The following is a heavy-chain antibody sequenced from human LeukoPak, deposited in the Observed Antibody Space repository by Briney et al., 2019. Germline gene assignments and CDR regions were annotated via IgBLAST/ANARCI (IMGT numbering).Heavy chain of an antibody. D-gene: IGHD3-10*01. CDR3: TTDTFGARDS. V-gene: IGHV3-74*01. CDR2: INEDGSST. CDR1: GYTFSRYW. Sequence: PGGSLRLSCAASGYTFSRYWMHWVRHGPGKGLVWVSRINEDGSSTSYAESVRGRFTISRDNAKNTLYLQMNSLRAEDAAVYYCTTDTFGARDSWGQGTLVTVSS. J-gene: IGHJ4*02.